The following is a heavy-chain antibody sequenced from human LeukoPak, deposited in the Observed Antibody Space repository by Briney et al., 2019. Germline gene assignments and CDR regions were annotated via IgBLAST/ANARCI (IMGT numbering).Heavy chain of an antibody. CDR3: TRGARMWLQLGVHAFDI. CDR1: GFTFGDYA. Sequence: GGSLRLSCTASGFTFGDYAMSWFRQAPGKGLEWVGFITSKAYGGTTEYAASVKGRFTISRDDSKSIAYLQMNSLKTEDTAVYYCTRGARMWLQLGVHAFDIWGQGTMVTVSS. J-gene: IGHJ3*02. CDR2: ITSKAYGGTT. V-gene: IGHV3-49*03. D-gene: IGHD5-24*01.